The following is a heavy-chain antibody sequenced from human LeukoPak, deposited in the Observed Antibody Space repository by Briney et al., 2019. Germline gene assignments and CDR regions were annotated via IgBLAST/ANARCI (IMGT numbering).Heavy chain of an antibody. V-gene: IGHV3-23*01. J-gene: IGHJ5*02. CDR2: ISGGGGST. D-gene: IGHD1-14*01. CDR1: GFTFSTFA. CDR3: AKGSGINHYHWIDP. Sequence: GGSLRLSCAASGFTFSTFAMSWVRQAPGKGLEWVSGISGGGGSTYYADSVKGRFTISRDNSKNTLYLQMDSLRAEDTALYYCAKGSGINHYHWIDPWGQGTLVTVSS.